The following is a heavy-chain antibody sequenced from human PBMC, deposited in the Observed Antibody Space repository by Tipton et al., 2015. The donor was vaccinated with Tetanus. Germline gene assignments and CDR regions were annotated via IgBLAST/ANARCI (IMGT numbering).Heavy chain of an antibody. D-gene: IGHD3-10*01. V-gene: IGHV4-39*01. CDR3: ARNFGYYGSGRGWFDP. Sequence: TLSLTCTVSGGSISSSSYYWGWIRQPPGKGLEWIGSIYYSGSTYYNPSLKSRVTISVDTSKNQFSLKLSSVTAADTAVYYCARNFGYYGSGRGWFDPWGQGTLVTVSS. CDR2: IYYSGST. J-gene: IGHJ5*02. CDR1: GGSISSSSYY.